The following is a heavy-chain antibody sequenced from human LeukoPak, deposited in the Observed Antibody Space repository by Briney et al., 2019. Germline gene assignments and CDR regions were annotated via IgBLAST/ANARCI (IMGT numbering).Heavy chain of an antibody. D-gene: IGHD3-10*01. Sequence: GSVKVSCKASGYTFTSYDINWVRQATGQGLEWMGWMNPNSGNTGYAQKFQGRVTMTRNTSISTAYMELSSLRSEDTAVYYCARANTMVRDSPLDYWGQGTLVTVSS. V-gene: IGHV1-8*01. CDR3: ARANTMVRDSPLDY. J-gene: IGHJ4*02. CDR2: MNPNSGNT. CDR1: GYTFTSYD.